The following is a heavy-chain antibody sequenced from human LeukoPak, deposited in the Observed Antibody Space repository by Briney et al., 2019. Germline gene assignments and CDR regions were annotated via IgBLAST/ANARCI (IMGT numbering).Heavy chain of an antibody. D-gene: IGHD3-22*01. CDR2: ISDTGGRT. CDR1: GITLSNYG. Sequence: GGSLRLSCAVSGITLSNYGMTRVRQAPGKGLEWVAGISDTGGRTNYADSVKGRFTISRDNPKNTLYLQMNSLRAEDTAVYFCAKRGVVIRVILVGFHKEAYYFDSWGQGALVTVSS. V-gene: IGHV3-23*01. CDR3: AKRGVVIRVILVGFHKEAYYFDS. J-gene: IGHJ4*02.